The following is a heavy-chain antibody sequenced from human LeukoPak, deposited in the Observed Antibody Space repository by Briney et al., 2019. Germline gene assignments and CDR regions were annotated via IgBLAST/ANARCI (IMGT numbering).Heavy chain of an antibody. CDR1: GGSFSGYY. Sequence: SETLSLTCAVYGGSFSGYYWSWIRQPPGKGLEWIGEINHSGSTNYNPSLKSRVTISVDTSKNQFSLKLSSVTAADTAVYYCARGKVGGGSGSYSSLNYYYYGMDVWGQGTTVTVSS. V-gene: IGHV4-34*01. D-gene: IGHD3-10*01. J-gene: IGHJ6*02. CDR2: INHSGST. CDR3: ARGKVGGGSGSYSSLNYYYYGMDV.